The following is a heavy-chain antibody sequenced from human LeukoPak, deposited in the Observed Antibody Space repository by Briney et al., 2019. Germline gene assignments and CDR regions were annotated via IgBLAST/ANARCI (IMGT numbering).Heavy chain of an antibody. V-gene: IGHV1-46*01. CDR1: GYTFSSYY. D-gene: IGHD6-13*01. CDR2: INPSGGST. J-gene: IGHJ4*02. CDR3: ARFSSSWYSSFDY. Sequence: ASVKVSCKASGYTFSSYYMHWVRQAPGQGLEWMGIINPSGGSTSYAQKFQGRVTMTWDTSTSTVYMDLSSLRSEDTAVYYCARFSSSWYSSFDYWGQGTLVTVSS.